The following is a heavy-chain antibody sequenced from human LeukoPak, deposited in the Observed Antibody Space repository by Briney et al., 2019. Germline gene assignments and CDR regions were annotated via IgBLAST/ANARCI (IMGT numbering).Heavy chain of an antibody. V-gene: IGHV3-74*01. CDR1: GFTFSSFW. J-gene: IGHJ3*01. Sequence: PGRSLRLSCAASGFTFSSFWMHWVRQVPGKGLVWVSLINNDGSTTNYADSVKGRFTISRDNAKNTLYLQINSLRAEDTAVYYCARTGAINAAFDVWGQGTMVTVSS. CDR2: INNDGSTT. CDR3: ARTGAINAAFDV.